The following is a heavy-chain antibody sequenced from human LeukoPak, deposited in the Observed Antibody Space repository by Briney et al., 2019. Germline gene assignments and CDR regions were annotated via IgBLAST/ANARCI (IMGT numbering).Heavy chain of an antibody. CDR2: ISSSSSYI. CDR1: GLTFSSYE. Sequence: GGSLRLSCAASGLTFSSYEMNWVRQAPGKGLEWVSYISSSSSYIYYADSVKGRFTISRDNAKNSLYLQMHSLRAEDTAVYYCARAYCSGGNCYPFDYWGQGTLVTVSS. D-gene: IGHD2-15*01. V-gene: IGHV3-21*05. CDR3: ARAYCSGGNCYPFDY. J-gene: IGHJ4*02.